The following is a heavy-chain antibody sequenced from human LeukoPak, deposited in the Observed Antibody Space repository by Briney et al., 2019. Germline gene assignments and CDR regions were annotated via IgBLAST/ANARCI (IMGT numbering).Heavy chain of an antibody. CDR1: GFTFDDYA. CDR2: ISGDGGST. D-gene: IGHD2-15*01. Sequence: PGRSLRLSCTASGFTFDDYAMHWVRQAPGKGLKWVSLISGDGGSTSYADSVKGRFTISRDNSKNSLYLRMNSLRTEDTALYYCAKDPRNFVATPKSWFDPWGQGTLVTVSS. V-gene: IGHV3-43*02. J-gene: IGHJ5*02. CDR3: AKDPRNFVATPKSWFDP.